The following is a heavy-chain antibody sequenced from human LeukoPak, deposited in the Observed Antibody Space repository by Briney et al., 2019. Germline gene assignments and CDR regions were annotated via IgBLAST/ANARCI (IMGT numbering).Heavy chain of an antibody. CDR1: GFTFSSYG. CDR3: ARDAPQVPAAGVLAS. D-gene: IGHD6-13*01. Sequence: GGSLRLSCAASGFTFSSYGMSWVRQAPGKGLEWVSVMYSRGDTYYASSVKGRFTFSRDISKNTLYLQMNGLRTEDTAMYYCARDAPQVPAAGVLASWGQGTLVIVSS. J-gene: IGHJ5*02. V-gene: IGHV3-53*01. CDR2: MYSRGDT.